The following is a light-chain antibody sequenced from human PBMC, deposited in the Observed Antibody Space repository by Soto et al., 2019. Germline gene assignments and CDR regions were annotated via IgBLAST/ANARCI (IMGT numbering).Light chain of an antibody. CDR1: QSISSW. V-gene: IGKV1-5*03. CDR3: QQRSNWPPT. J-gene: IGKJ4*01. Sequence: DIQMTQSPSTLSASVGDRVTITCRASQSISSWVAWYQQKPGKGPKLLIYKASHLESGVPSRFSGSGSGTEFTLTISSLQPGDFATYYCQQRSNWPPTFGGGTKVEIK. CDR2: KAS.